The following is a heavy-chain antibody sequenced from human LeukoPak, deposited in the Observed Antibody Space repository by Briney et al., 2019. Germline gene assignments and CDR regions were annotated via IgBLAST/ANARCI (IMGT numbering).Heavy chain of an antibody. J-gene: IGHJ3*02. CDR2: INPNSGGT. V-gene: IGHV1-2*02. Sequence: GASVKVSCKASGYTFTGYYMHWVRQAPGQGLEWMGWINPNSGGTNYAQKFQGRVTMTRDTSISTAYMELSRLRSDDTAVYYCAAGRGYCGGGSCYGDDAFDICGPGTMVTVSS. CDR1: GYTFTGYY. CDR3: AAGRGYCGGGSCYGDDAFDI. D-gene: IGHD2-15*01.